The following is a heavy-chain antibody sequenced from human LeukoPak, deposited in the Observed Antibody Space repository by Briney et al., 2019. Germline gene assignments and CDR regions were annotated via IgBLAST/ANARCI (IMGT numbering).Heavy chain of an antibody. CDR1: GFTFSSYW. D-gene: IGHD6-13*01. CDR2: INYDGSST. Sequence: GGSLRLSCAASGFTFSSYWMHWVRQAPGKGLVWVSRINYDGSSTSYADSVKGRFTISRDNVKNTLDLQMNSLRAEDTAIYYCTRVSSDSPGFDPWGQGTLVTVSS. J-gene: IGHJ5*02. CDR3: TRVSSDSPGFDP. V-gene: IGHV3-74*01.